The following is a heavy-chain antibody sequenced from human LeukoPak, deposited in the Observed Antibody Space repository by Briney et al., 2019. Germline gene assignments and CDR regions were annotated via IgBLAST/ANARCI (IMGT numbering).Heavy chain of an antibody. V-gene: IGHV1-18*01. D-gene: IGHD5-18*01. CDR1: GYTFTSYG. J-gene: IGHJ4*02. CDR2: ISAYNGNT. Sequence: ASVKVFCKASGYTFTSYGISWVRQAPGQGLEWMGWISAYNGNTNYAQKLQGRVTMTTDTSTSTAYMELRSLRSDDTAVYYCARDRRGYSYGFAIDYFDYWGQGTLVTVSS. CDR3: ARDRRGYSYGFAIDYFDY.